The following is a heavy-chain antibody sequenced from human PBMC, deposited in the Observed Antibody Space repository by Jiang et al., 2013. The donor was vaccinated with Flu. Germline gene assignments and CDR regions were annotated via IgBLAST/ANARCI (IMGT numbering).Heavy chain of an antibody. J-gene: IGHJ4*02. D-gene: IGHD6-19*01. CDR1: GLTSNNYA. Sequence: VQLLESGGGLVQPGGSLRLSCAASGLTSNNYAMSWVRQAPGKGLEWVSSITGSGGNTYYADSVKGRLTISRDNSKNTLYLQMNSLRVEDTALYYCAKDPGFASGWSDYWGQGTLVTVSS. CDR2: ITGSGGNT. CDR3: AKDPGFASGWSDY. V-gene: IGHV3-23*01.